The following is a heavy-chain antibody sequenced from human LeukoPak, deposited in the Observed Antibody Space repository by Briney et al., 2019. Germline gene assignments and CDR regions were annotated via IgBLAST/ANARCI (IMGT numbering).Heavy chain of an antibody. V-gene: IGHV3-48*01. CDR1: GFTVSSNY. D-gene: IGHD1-14*01. CDR3: ARATVTGRYYYYYMDV. CDR2: ISSSSSTI. Sequence: GGSLRLSCAASGFTVSSNYMSWVRQAPGKGLEWVSYISSSSSTIYYADSVKGRFTISRDNAKNSLYLQMNSLRAEDTAVYYCARATVTGRYYYYYMDVWGKGTTVTVSS. J-gene: IGHJ6*03.